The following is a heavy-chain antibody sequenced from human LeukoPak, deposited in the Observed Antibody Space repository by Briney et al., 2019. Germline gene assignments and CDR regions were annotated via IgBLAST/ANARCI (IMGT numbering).Heavy chain of an antibody. CDR1: GFTFSSYW. CDR2: IKQDGSEK. J-gene: IGHJ3*02. D-gene: IGHD7-27*01. V-gene: IGHV3-7*03. CDR3: ASLPGDPDLRII. Sequence: GGSLRLSCAASGFTFSSYWMSWVRQAPGKGLEWVANIKQDGSEKYYVDSVKGRFTISRDNSKNTLYLQMNSLRAEDTAVYYCASLPGDPDLRIIWGQGTMVTVSS.